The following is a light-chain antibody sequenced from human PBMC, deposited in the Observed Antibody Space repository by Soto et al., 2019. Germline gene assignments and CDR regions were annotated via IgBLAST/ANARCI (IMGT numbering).Light chain of an antibody. CDR1: QSLVHSDGNTY. CDR2: KVS. CDR3: MQGTHWPPYT. Sequence: DVVMTQSPLSLPVTLGQPASISCRSSQSLVHSDGNTYLNWFQQRPGQSPRRLIYKVSKRDSGVPDRFSGSVAGTDFTLKISRVEAEDVGVYFCMQGTHWPPYTFGQGTKLEIK. J-gene: IGKJ2*01. V-gene: IGKV2-30*02.